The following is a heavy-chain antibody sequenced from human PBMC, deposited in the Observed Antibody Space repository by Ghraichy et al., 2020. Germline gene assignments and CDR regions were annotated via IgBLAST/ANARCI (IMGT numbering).Heavy chain of an antibody. CDR3: ASVFGTHYDFLTGYSNYGMDV. CDR1: GFIFSSYW. V-gene: IGHV3-74*01. J-gene: IGHJ6*02. Sequence: GGSLRLSCAASGFIFSSYWMHWVRQAPGKGLVWVSRINSDASSTNYADSVKGRFTISRDNAKNTLYLQMNSLRAEDTAVYYCASVFGTHYDFLTGYSNYGMDVWGQGTTVTVSS. D-gene: IGHD3-9*01. CDR2: INSDASST.